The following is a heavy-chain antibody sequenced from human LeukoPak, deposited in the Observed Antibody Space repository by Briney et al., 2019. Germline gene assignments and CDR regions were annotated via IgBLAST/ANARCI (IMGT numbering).Heavy chain of an antibody. CDR3: ARDLFNYFDY. CDR1: GFSFINYA. CDR2: ISNDGSKK. V-gene: IGHV3-30-3*01. J-gene: IGHJ4*02. D-gene: IGHD2-21*01. Sequence: GGSLILSCAASGFSFINYAMHWVRQAPGKGLEWVALISNDGSKKYYADSVKGRFTISRDNSKNTLFLQLNSLRAEDTAVYYCARDLFNYFDYWGQGTLVTVSS.